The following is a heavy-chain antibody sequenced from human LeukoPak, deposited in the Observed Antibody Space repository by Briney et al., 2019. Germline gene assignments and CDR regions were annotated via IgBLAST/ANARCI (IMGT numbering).Heavy chain of an antibody. D-gene: IGHD4-17*01. CDR2: IYYSGST. V-gene: IGHV4-30-4*01. CDR3: ARDEYYGDYKD. J-gene: IGHJ4*02. CDR1: GGSMSSGDYY. Sequence: SETLCLTCTVSGGSMSSGDYYWSWIRQPPGKGLEWIGYIYYSGSTYYNPSLKSRVTISVDTSKNQFSLKLSSVTAADTAVYYCARDEYYGDYKDWGQGTLVTVSS.